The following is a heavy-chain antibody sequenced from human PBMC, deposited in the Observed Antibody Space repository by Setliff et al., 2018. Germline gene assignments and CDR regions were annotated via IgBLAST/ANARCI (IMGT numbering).Heavy chain of an antibody. V-gene: IGHV4-39*07. D-gene: IGHD3-16*01. Sequence: KTSETLSLTCTVSGGSISSSAYYWGWIRQPPGKGLEWIGNIYYSGNTNYNPSLKSRVTMTRDTSITTAYMELSSLRSDDTAVYYCARVAIMGPPSWGQGTLVTVSS. CDR2: IYYSGNT. J-gene: IGHJ5*02. CDR3: ARVAIMGPPS. CDR1: GGSISSSAYY.